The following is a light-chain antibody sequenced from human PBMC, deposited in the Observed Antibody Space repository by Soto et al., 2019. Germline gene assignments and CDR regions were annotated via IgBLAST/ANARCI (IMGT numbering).Light chain of an antibody. CDR2: GTS. Sequence: EIVLTQSPGTLSLSPGERATLSCRASQSVSSSYLAWYQHKPGRAPRLLIDGTSSRATGIPDRFSGSGSGTDFTLTISRLEPEYFAVYYCQHYGRSPLTFGGGTKVDIK. V-gene: IGKV3-20*01. CDR1: QSVSSSY. CDR3: QHYGRSPLT. J-gene: IGKJ4*01.